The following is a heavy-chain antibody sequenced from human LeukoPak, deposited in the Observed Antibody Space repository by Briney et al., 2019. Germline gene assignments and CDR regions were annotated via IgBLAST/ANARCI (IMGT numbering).Heavy chain of an antibody. Sequence: PGGSLRLSCAASGFTFGSYWMSWVRQTPEKGRDGVGDISDDGSAKYYLDSVKGRFTISRDNAENSLSLHMDSLGVEDTALYYCARDLGRPAAHTVGHFDFWGRGSLVTVSS. V-gene: IGHV3-7*01. J-gene: IGHJ4*02. CDR3: ARDLGRPAAHTVGHFDF. D-gene: IGHD6-13*01. CDR2: ISDDGSAK. CDR1: GFTFGSYW.